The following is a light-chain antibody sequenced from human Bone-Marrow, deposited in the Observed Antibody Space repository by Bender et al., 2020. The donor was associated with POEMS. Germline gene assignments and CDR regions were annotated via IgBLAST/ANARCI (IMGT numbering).Light chain of an antibody. Sequence: QSALTQPRSVSGSPGQSVTISCTGASSDVDNYIYVSWFQQRPGKAPNLMIYDVSRRPSGVPDRFSGSKSGNTASLTVSRLQAEDEADYYCTSYSDSASANWLFGGGTKLTVL. CDR1: SSDVDNYIY. CDR3: TSYSDSASANWL. J-gene: IGLJ3*02. V-gene: IGLV2-11*01. CDR2: DVS.